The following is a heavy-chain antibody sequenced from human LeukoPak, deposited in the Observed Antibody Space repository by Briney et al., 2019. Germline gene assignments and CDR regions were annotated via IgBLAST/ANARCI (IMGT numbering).Heavy chain of an antibody. J-gene: IGHJ4*02. V-gene: IGHV3-21*01. CDR2: ISSSSSYI. D-gene: IGHD2-8*01. CDR3: ARGRFHGDYFDY. CDR1: GFTFSSYN. Sequence: GGPLRLSCAASGFTFSSYNMNWVRQAPGKGLEWVSSISSSSSYIYYADSVKGRFTISRDNAKNSLYLQMNSLRAEDTAVYYCARGRFHGDYFDYWGQGTLVTVSS.